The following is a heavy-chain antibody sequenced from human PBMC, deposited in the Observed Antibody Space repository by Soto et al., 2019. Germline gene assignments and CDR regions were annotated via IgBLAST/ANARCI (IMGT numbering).Heavy chain of an antibody. Sequence: ASVKVSCKASGYTFTSYGISWVRQAPGQGLEWMGWISAYNGNTNYAQKLRGRVTMTTDTSTSTAYMDLRSLRSDDTAVYYCAIYVGFVWFPTLTDYSYYGMDVWGQGTTVTVSS. D-gene: IGHD3-9*01. CDR2: ISAYNGNT. J-gene: IGHJ6*02. V-gene: IGHV1-18*01. CDR3: AIYVGFVWFPTLTDYSYYGMDV. CDR1: GYTFTSYG.